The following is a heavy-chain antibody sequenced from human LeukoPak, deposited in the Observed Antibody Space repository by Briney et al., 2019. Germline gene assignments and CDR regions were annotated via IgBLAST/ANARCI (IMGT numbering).Heavy chain of an antibody. V-gene: IGHV1-2*02. Sequence: ASVRVSFKASGYKFISHYLQWVRQAPGLGPGWMGWMHGGNGNTRYAEKFGGRVTMTRDTSTGTAYMDLSTLTSDDTAVYYCAREGSYCVGGDCYSFDFWGQGTLVTVSS. CDR1: GYKFISHY. CDR3: AREGSYCVGGDCYSFDF. CDR2: MHGGNGNT. J-gene: IGHJ4*02. D-gene: IGHD2-21*02.